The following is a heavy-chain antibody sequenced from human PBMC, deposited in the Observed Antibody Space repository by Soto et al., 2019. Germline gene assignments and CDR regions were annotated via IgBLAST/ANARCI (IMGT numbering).Heavy chain of an antibody. CDR2: TNTGGTT. D-gene: IGHD5-18*01. Sequence: EVQVLATGGGVIQPGGSLRLSCAASGFTVNSNYMSWVRQAPGEGLQGVSITNTGGTTYYADSVKGRFTVSRDNSKNTLYLQMNSLRAEDTAVYYCAKGYGFILAVWGQGTTVSVSS. CDR1: GFTVNSNY. V-gene: IGHV3-53*02. CDR3: AKGYGFILAV. J-gene: IGHJ6*02.